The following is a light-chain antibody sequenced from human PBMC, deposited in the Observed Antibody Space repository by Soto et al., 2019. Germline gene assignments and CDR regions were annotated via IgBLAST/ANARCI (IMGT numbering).Light chain of an antibody. V-gene: IGKV4-1*01. J-gene: IGKJ5*01. Sequence: DIALTQSPDSLALSLGERATMNCKSSQSVLYSSYNKSYLAWYQVKPGRPLKLLFSWASTRESGVPDRFSGSGSGTDFTLTISSLQAEDVAVYYCQQYYSTLITFGQGTRLEIK. CDR2: WAS. CDR3: QQYYSTLIT. CDR1: QSVLYSSYNKSY.